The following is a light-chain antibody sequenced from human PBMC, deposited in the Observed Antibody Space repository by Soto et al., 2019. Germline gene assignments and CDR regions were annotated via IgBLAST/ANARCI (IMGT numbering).Light chain of an antibody. J-gene: IGLJ2*01. CDR2: SNN. Sequence: QAVVTQPPSASGTPGQRVTISCSGSTSNIGSKALNWYQQLPGTAPKLLIYSNNQRPSGVPDRFSGSKSGTSASLAISGLQSEDEADYYCATWDVSLNGPVFGGGTKVTVL. CDR1: TSNIGSKA. V-gene: IGLV1-44*01. CDR3: ATWDVSLNGPV.